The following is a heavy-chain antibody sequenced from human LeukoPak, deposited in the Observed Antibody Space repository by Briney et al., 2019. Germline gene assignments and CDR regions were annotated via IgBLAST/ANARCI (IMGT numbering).Heavy chain of an antibody. D-gene: IGHD2-15*01. CDR2: ISYDGSNK. CDR3: AKGGIAPYYYMDV. J-gene: IGHJ6*03. CDR1: GFTFSSYG. Sequence: PGGSLRLSCAASGFTFSSYGMHWVRQAPGKGLEWVAVISYDGSNKYYADSVKGRFTISRDNSKNTLYLQMNSLRAEDTAVYYCAKGGIAPYYYMDVWGKGTTVTVSS. V-gene: IGHV3-30*18.